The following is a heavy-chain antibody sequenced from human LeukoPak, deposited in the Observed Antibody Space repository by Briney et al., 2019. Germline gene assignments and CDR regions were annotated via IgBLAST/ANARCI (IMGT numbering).Heavy chain of an antibody. V-gene: IGHV4-61*01. CDR1: GGSISSSSYY. CDR3: ASVGGGYSYGLNI. CDR2: IYYSGST. J-gene: IGHJ3*02. Sequence: SETLSLTCTVSGGSISSSSYYWSWIRQPPGKGLEWIGYIYYSGSTNYNPSLKSRVTISVDTSKNQFSLKLSSVTAADTAVYYCASVGGGYSYGLNIWGQGTMVTVSS. D-gene: IGHD5-18*01.